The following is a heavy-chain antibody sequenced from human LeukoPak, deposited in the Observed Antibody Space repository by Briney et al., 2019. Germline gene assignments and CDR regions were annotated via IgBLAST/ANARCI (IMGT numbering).Heavy chain of an antibody. V-gene: IGHV3-30*18. CDR1: GYTFTGYY. D-gene: IGHD3-10*01. J-gene: IGHJ4*02. CDR2: ISYDGSNK. CDR3: AKDFFGYGSGTSPAPFDN. Sequence: SCKASGYTFTGYYMHWVRQAPGKGLEWVAVISYDGSNKYYADSVKGRFTISRDNSKNTLYLQMNSLRAEDTAVYFCAKDFFGYGSGTSPAPFDNWGQGTLVTVSS.